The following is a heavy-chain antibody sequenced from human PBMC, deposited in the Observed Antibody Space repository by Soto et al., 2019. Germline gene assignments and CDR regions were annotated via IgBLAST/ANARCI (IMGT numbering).Heavy chain of an antibody. D-gene: IGHD3-3*01. CDR2: ISAYNGNT. CDR3: AREPMDAIFGVAADAFDI. J-gene: IGHJ3*02. CDR1: GYTFTRDG. Sequence: ASVNVSCKASGYTFTRDGISWVRQAPGQGLEWMGWISAYNGNTNYAQKLQGRVTMTTDTSTSTAYMELRSLRSDDTAVYYCAREPMDAIFGVAADAFDIWGKGTMVTVSS. V-gene: IGHV1-18*01.